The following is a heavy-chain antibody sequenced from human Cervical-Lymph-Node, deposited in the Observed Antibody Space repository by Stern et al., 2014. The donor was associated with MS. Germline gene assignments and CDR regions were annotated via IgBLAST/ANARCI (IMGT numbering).Heavy chain of an antibody. Sequence: QLVQSGGGLVQPGGSLRLSCAASGFTFSSYWMHWVRQAPGKGLVLVSRINYDGSSIAYADSVKVRFTISRDNAKNMLYLQMSSLGAEDTAVYHCARAYAGNRNFDYWGQGALVTVSS. J-gene: IGHJ4*02. D-gene: IGHD4-23*01. CDR3: ARAYAGNRNFDY. CDR1: GFTFSSYW. CDR2: INYDGSSI. V-gene: IGHV3-74*02.